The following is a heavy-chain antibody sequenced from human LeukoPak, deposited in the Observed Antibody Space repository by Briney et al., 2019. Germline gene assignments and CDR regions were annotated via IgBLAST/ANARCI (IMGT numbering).Heavy chain of an antibody. V-gene: IGHV1-46*01. D-gene: IGHD6-19*01. J-gene: IGHJ5*02. CDR3: ARDRRGYSSGWSLFDP. Sequence: ASVKLSCKASGYAFTSYYMHWVRQAPGQGLEWMGIINPSGGSTSYAQKFQGRVTMTRDTSTSTVYMELSSLRSEDTAVYYCARDRRGYSSGWSLFDPWGQGTLVTVSS. CDR2: INPSGGST. CDR1: GYAFTSYY.